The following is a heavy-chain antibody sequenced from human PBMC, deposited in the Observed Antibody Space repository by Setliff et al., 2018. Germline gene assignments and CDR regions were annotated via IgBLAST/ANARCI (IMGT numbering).Heavy chain of an antibody. V-gene: IGHV5-10-1*01. D-gene: IGHD3-10*01. CDR2: IDPSDSYT. J-gene: IGHJ5*02. Sequence: PGESLKISCKGSGYSFTNYWISWVRQMPGKGLEWMGRIDPSDSYTNFSPSFQGHVTISLDKSISTAYLQWSSLKASDTAMYYCARQKSTGSGNNWFDPWGQGTLVTVSS. CDR3: ARQKSTGSGNNWFDP. CDR1: GYSFTNYW.